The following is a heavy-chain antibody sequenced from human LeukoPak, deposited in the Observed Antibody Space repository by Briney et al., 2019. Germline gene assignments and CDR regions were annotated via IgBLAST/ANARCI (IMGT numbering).Heavy chain of an antibody. CDR1: GGSISSYY. Sequence: SETLSLTCTVSGGSISSYYWSWIRQPPGKGLEWIGYIYYSGSTNYNPSLKSRVTISVDTSKNQFSLKLSSVTAADTAVYYCARAPWYFDPWGRGTLVSVSS. V-gene: IGHV4-59*01. CDR2: IYYSGST. CDR3: ARAPWYFDP. J-gene: IGHJ2*01.